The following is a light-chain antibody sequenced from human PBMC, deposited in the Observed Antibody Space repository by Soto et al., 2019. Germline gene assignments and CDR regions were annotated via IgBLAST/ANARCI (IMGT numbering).Light chain of an antibody. J-gene: IGKJ1*01. CDR3: HQYGSLSQT. V-gene: IGKV3-20*01. CDR1: QAVSSSY. Sequence: EIVLTQSPGTLSSSPGERVALSCRASQAVSSSYLAWYQQKPGQAPRLLIYGASSRATGIPDRFSGSGSGTDFTLTISRLEPEDFAVYYCHQYGSLSQTFGQGTKVDIK. CDR2: GAS.